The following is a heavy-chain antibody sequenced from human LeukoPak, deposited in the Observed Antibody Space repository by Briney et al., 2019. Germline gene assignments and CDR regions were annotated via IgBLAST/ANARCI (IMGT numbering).Heavy chain of an antibody. D-gene: IGHD2-2*01. CDR2: FDPEDGET. J-gene: IGHJ4*02. V-gene: IGHV1-24*01. CDR1: GYTLTELS. Sequence: GASVQVSCQVSGYTLTELSMHWVRQAPAKGLAWMGGFDPEDGETIYAQKFQGRVTMTEDTSTDTAYMELSSLRSEDTAVYYCATLNIVVVPAAVTYNFDYWGQGTLVTVSS. CDR3: ATLNIVVVPAAVTYNFDY.